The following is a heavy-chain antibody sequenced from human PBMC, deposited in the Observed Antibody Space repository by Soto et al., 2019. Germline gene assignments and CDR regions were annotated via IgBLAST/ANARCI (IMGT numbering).Heavy chain of an antibody. D-gene: IGHD6-13*01. J-gene: IGHJ6*02. CDR2: INHRGST. CDR3: ARLGIGAAADGMDV. Sequence: QVQLQQWGAGLLKPSETLSLTCAVYGGSFSGYYGCWIRQPPGKGRERIGEINHRGSTNYNPSLQRPVTITVDTYKNQFSHKLSAVTAADTAVYYCARLGIGAAADGMDVWGQGTTVTVSS. V-gene: IGHV4-34*01. CDR1: GGSFSGYY.